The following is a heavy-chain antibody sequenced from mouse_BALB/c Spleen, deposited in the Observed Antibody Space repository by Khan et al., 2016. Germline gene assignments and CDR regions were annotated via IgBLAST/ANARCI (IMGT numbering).Heavy chain of an antibody. CDR1: GYSFIDYN. Sequence: VQLQQPGPELVKPGASVKVSCKASGYSFIDYNMYWVKQSHGKSLEWIGYIDPYNGGTNYNQKFKDKATLTVDKSSRTALMHLNSLTSEDSAVYYCAKDYYGSSDVSLVAYWGQGTLVTVSA. CDR3: AKDYYGSSDVSLVAY. CDR2: IDPYNGGT. J-gene: IGHJ3*01. D-gene: IGHD1-1*01. V-gene: IGHV1S135*01.